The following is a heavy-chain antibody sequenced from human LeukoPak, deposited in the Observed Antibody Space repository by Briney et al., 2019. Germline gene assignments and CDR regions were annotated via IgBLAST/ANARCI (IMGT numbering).Heavy chain of an antibody. CDR1: GFTFSNYW. V-gene: IGHV3-74*01. Sequence: SGGSLRLSCAASGFTFSNYWMHWVRQTPGEGLVCVSLIKGDGSSTTYADSVKGRFTISRDNAKSTVYLQMNSLRAEDTAVYYCARGNYHAMDVWGQGTTVTVSS. CDR3: ARGNYHAMDV. J-gene: IGHJ6*02. CDR2: IKGDGSST.